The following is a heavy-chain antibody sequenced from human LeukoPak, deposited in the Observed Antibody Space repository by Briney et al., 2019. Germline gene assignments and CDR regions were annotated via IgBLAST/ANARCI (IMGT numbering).Heavy chain of an antibody. D-gene: IGHD6-19*01. CDR3: ARGGLGSAFDN. V-gene: IGHV3-23*01. J-gene: IGHJ4*02. Sequence: PGGSLRLSCAASGFTFSSYALSWVRQAPGKGLECVSAISGSGGSTYSADSLKGRFTISRDNSKDTLYLQINSLRTDDTAVFYCARGGLGSAFDNWGRGTLVSVSS. CDR1: GFTFSSYA. CDR2: ISGSGGST.